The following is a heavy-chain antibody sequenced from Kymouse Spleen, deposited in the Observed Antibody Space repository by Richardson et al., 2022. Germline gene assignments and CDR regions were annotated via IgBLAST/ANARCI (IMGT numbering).Heavy chain of an antibody. J-gene: IGHJ4*02. CDR2: IYYSGST. D-gene: IGHD6-6*01. V-gene: IGHV4-39*01. CDR3: AVEYSSSSGDY. CDR1: GGSISSSSYY. Sequence: QLQLQESGPGLVKPSETLSLTCTVSGGSISSSSYYWGWIRQPPGKGLEWIGSIYYSGSTYYNPSLKSRVTISVDTSKNQFSLKLSSVTAADTAVYYCAVEYSSSSGDYWGQGTLVTVSS.